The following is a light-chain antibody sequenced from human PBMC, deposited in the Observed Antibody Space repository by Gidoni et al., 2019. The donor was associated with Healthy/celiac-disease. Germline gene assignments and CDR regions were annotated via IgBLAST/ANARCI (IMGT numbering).Light chain of an antibody. CDR1: QSVSSY. Sequence: EIVLTQSPATLSLSPGERATLSCRASQSVSSYLASYQQKPGQAPRLLIYDASNRATGIPARFSGSGSGTDFTLPISSLEPADFAVYYCQQRSNWPPLTFGGGTKVEIK. CDR3: QQRSNWPPLT. J-gene: IGKJ4*01. CDR2: DAS. V-gene: IGKV3-11*01.